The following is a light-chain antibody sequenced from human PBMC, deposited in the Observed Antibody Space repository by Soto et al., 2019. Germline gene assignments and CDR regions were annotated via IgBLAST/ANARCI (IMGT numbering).Light chain of an antibody. CDR3: LQDNDWPRT. Sequence: EIVLTQSPATLSVSPGERATLSCRASQSVSTNLAWYQQKLGQAPRVLIYGSSSRATGVPARFSGSGSGTEFTLTISSLQSEDSGIYYCLQDNDWPRTFGQGTKVDIK. V-gene: IGKV3-15*01. CDR2: GSS. CDR1: QSVSTN. J-gene: IGKJ1*01.